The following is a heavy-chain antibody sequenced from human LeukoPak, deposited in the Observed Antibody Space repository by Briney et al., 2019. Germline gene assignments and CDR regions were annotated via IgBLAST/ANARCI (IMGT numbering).Heavy chain of an antibody. D-gene: IGHD6-19*01. V-gene: IGHV4-4*07. CDR3: AREGVRGFQAVAGPFDY. Sequence: SETLSLTCIVSGGSISGYYCGWIRQPAGKGLEWIGRVYSSGSTNYNPSLKSRVTMSVDTSKNRFSLKLTSMTAADTAVYYCAREGVRGFQAVAGPFDYWGQGTLVTVSS. CDR1: GGSISGYY. CDR2: VYSSGST. J-gene: IGHJ4*02.